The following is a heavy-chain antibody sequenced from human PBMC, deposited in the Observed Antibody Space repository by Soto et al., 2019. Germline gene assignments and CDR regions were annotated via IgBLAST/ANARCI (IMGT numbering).Heavy chain of an antibody. D-gene: IGHD3-3*01. CDR3: ARHDDPYYFDY. V-gene: IGHV5-51*01. Sequence: PGESLKISCTGSGYSFRTYWIGWVRQMPGKGLEWMGIIYPGDSDTRYSPSFRGLITISIDKSINTAYLHWISLKSSDTAMYYCARHDDPYYFDYWGQGTLVTVSS. CDR2: IYPGDSDT. CDR1: GYSFRTYW. J-gene: IGHJ4*02.